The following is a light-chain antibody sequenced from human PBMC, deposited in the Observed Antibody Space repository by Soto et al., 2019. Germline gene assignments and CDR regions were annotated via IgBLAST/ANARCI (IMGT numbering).Light chain of an antibody. CDR3: QQRSNDMYT. Sequence: EIVLTQSPATLSLSPGDRVTLSCRASQSVSSHLAWYQQQPGQAPRLLIYDASNRATGIPARFSGSGSGTDFTLTISSLEPEDFAVYYCQQRSNDMYTFGQGTKLEIK. CDR1: QSVSSH. J-gene: IGKJ2*01. V-gene: IGKV3-11*01. CDR2: DAS.